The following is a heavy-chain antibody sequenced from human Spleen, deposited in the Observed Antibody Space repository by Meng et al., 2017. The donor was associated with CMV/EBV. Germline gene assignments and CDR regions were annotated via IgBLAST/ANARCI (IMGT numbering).Heavy chain of an antibody. D-gene: IGHD2-2*01. CDR3: ARDLGEPVVPAG. V-gene: IGHV4-39*07. Sequence: TVSGDSSYSSGFYWAWIRQPPGKGLEWIGSIYYNGGTYYNPSLKSRVTLSVDTSKNQFSLRLNSVTAADTAVYYCARDLGEPVVPAGWGSGTLVTVSS. J-gene: IGHJ4*02. CDR1: GDSSYSSGFY. CDR2: IYYNGGT.